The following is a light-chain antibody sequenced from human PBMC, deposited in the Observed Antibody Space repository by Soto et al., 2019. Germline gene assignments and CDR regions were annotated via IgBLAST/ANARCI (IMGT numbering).Light chain of an antibody. V-gene: IGKV3-15*01. CDR3: QQYNTWHPKMA. Sequence: VVTQSPATLSVFPGETATLSCRASQSVSSDLAWYQQRPGKAPRLLIYGASTRATGIPARFRGSGSGTEFRLTFSSLQSEDFATYYCQQYNTWHPKMAFGRGTKVDIK. CDR1: QSVSSD. CDR2: GAS. J-gene: IGKJ1*01.